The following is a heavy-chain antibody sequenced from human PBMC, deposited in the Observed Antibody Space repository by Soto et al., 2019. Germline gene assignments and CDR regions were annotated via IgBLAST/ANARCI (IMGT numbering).Heavy chain of an antibody. J-gene: IGHJ6*02. CDR3: AREGPAPYYYYGMDV. CDR1: GYSFTTYG. V-gene: IGHV1-18*01. Sequence: QVQLVQSRGEVEKPGASVKVSCKTSGYSFTTYGISWVRQAPGQGLEWMGWISGYNGNTNYAQKLQGRVTMTTDTSTSTAYMELRSLRSDDTAVYYCAREGPAPYYYYGMDVWGQGSTVTVSS. CDR2: ISGYNGNT.